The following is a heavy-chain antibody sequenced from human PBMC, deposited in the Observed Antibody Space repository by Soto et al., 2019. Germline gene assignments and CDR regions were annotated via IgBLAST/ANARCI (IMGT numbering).Heavy chain of an antibody. D-gene: IGHD1-26*01. V-gene: IGHV3-23*01. CDR1: GFTFSNYA. CDR2: IHGSGAGT. J-gene: IGHJ5*02. CDR3: ARYAEPDNGQWDYFDA. Sequence: EAQLLESGGGLVQPGGSLRLSCAASGFTFSNYAMSWVRQAPGKGLEWVSSIHGSGAGTYYTDSVKGRFNVSRDDSKKTLYLQMSSLTVDDTAVYYCARYAEPDNGQWDYFDAWSQGTLVTGCS.